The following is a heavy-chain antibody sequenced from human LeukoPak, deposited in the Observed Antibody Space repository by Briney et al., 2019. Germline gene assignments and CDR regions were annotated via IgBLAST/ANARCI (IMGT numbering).Heavy chain of an antibody. Sequence: ASVKVSCKASGYTFTSYYMHWVRQAPGQGLEWMGVINPSGGSRSYAQKFQGRVTMTRDTSTSTVYMELSSLRSEDTAVYYCAREYAQEEPGNSVSSGMDVWGQGTTVTVSS. CDR2: INPSGGSR. V-gene: IGHV1-46*01. CDR1: GYTFTSYY. CDR3: AREYAQEEPGNSVSSGMDV. J-gene: IGHJ6*02. D-gene: IGHD4-23*01.